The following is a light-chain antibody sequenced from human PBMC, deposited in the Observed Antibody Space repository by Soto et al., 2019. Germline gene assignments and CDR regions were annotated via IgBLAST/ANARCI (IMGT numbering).Light chain of an antibody. CDR2: DVS. V-gene: IGLV2-14*01. J-gene: IGLJ1*01. CDR3: SSYTSSSTPPYV. CDR1: SSDVGGYNY. Sequence: HSVLTQPASLSVSPGQSITISCTGTSSDVGGYNYVSWYQQHPGKAPKLMIYDVSNRPSGVSNRFSGSKSGNTASLTISGLQAEDEADYYCSSYTSSSTPPYVFGTGTKVTVL.